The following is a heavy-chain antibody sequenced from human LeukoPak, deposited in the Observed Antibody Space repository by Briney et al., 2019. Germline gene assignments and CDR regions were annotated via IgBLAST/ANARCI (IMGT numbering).Heavy chain of an antibody. J-gene: IGHJ5*02. CDR1: GFTFSSYS. CDR3: ACQGYDSSGYYFFSS. D-gene: IGHD3-22*01. Sequence: GGSLILSCAASGFTFSSYSMNWVRQAPGKGLEWVSSISSSSSYIYYADSVKGRFTISRDNAKNSLYLQMNSLRAEDTAVYYCACQGYDSSGYYFFSSWGQGTLVTVSS. V-gene: IGHV3-21*01. CDR2: ISSSSSYI.